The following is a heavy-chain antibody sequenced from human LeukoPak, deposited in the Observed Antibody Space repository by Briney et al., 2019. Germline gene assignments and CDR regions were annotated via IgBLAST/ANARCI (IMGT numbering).Heavy chain of an antibody. D-gene: IGHD2-21*01. V-gene: IGHV3-21*01. CDR1: GFTFSSYS. J-gene: IGHJ4*02. CDR2: ISSSSSYI. CDR3: ARGAHSYFDY. Sequence: GGSLRLSCAASGFTFSSYSMNWVRQAPGKGLEWVSSISSSSSYIYYADSVKGRFTISRDNAENSLYLQMNSLRAEDTAAYYCARGAHSYFDYWGQGTLVTVSS.